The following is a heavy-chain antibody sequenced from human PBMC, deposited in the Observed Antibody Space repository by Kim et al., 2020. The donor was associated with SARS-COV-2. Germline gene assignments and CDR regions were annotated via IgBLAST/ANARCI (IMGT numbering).Heavy chain of an antibody. J-gene: IGHJ4*02. CDR1: GGSISSSSYY. Sequence: SETLSLTCTVSGGSISSSSYYWGWIRQPPGKGLEWIGSIYYSGSTYYNPSLKSRVTISVDTSKNQFSLKLSSVTAADTAVYYCARGPDTMVRTYYFDYWGQGTLVTVSS. CDR3: ARGPDTMVRTYYFDY. V-gene: IGHV4-39*07. D-gene: IGHD3-10*01. CDR2: IYYSGST.